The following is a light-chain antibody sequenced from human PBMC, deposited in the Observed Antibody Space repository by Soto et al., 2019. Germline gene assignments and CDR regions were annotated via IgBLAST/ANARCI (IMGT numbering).Light chain of an antibody. V-gene: IGKV1-5*03. CDR3: LQYNSHPYT. Sequence: DIQVTQSPSTLSAYVGDRVIITCRASQNVNIWLAWYQQRPREAPKLLIYKTSSVESGVPSRFSGSGSGTEFTLTISSLEPDDFGTYFCLQYNSHPYTFGQGTKLEIK. CDR1: QNVNIW. CDR2: KTS. J-gene: IGKJ2*01.